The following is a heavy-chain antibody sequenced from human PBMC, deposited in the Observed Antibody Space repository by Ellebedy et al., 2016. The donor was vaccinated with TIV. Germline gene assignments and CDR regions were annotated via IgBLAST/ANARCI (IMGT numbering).Heavy chain of an antibody. D-gene: IGHD4-17*01. CDR1: GFTVNNNY. CDR3: AGSPSTGY. CDR2: IYSGGST. Sequence: GESLKISCAASGFTVNNNYMSWVRQAPGKGLEWVSVIYSGGSTYYADSVKGRFTISRDNSKNTLYLQMNSLRAEDTAVYYCAGSPSTGYWGQGTLFTVSS. J-gene: IGHJ4*02. V-gene: IGHV3-53*01.